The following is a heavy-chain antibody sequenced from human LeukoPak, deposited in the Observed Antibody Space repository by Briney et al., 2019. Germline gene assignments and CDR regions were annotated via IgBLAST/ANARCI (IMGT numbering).Heavy chain of an antibody. CDR2: IYTSGSA. D-gene: IGHD3-10*01. CDR1: GGSISSGTYS. J-gene: IGHJ4*02. V-gene: IGHV4-61*02. Sequence: PSETLSLTCTVSGGSISSGTYSWSWIRQPAGKGLEFIGRIYTSGSASCNPSLNSRVTISVDTSNNQFSLKLSSVTAADTAVYYCARDRGGITNPYFDYWGQGTLVTVSS. CDR3: ARDRGGITNPYFDY.